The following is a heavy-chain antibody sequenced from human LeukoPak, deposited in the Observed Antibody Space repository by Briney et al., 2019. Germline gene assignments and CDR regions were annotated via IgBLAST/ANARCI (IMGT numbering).Heavy chain of an antibody. V-gene: IGHV1-2*02. Sequence: AAVTVSCKASGYTVTGHYLHWVRQAPGQGLEWMGWINPNSGVTNYAQKFQGRVTMTRDTSINTLYLELSRLRPDDTAVYYCAREYFGRSTSYSSFFAYWGQGTLVTVSS. CDR3: AREYFGRSTSYSSFFAY. CDR2: INPNSGVT. CDR1: GYTVTGHY. D-gene: IGHD2-21*01. J-gene: IGHJ4*02.